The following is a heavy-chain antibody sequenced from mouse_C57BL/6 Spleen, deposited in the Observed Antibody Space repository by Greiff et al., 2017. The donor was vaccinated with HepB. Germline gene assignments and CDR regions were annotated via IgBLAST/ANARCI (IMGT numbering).Heavy chain of an antibody. D-gene: IGHD2-1*01. V-gene: IGHV5-16*01. CDR1: GFTFSDYY. CDR3: ARDREGIYYGNFYWYFDV. Sequence: EVKLVESEGGLVQPGSSMKLSCTASGFTFSDYYMAWVRQVPEKGLEWVANINYDGSSTYYLDSLKSRFIISRDNAKNILYLQMSSLKSEDTATYYCARDREGIYYGNFYWYFDVWGTGTTVTVSS. J-gene: IGHJ1*03. CDR2: INYDGSST.